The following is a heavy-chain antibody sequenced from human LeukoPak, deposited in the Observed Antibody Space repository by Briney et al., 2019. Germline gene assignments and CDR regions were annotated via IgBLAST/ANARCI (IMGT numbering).Heavy chain of an antibody. V-gene: IGHV4-34*01. Sequence: SETLSLTCAVYGGSFSGYYWSWIRQPPGKGLEWIGEINHSGSTNYNPSLKSRVTMSVDTSKNQFSLKLSSVTAADTAVYYCARGFASSWYYFDYWGQGTLVTVSS. CDR1: GGSFSGYY. CDR2: INHSGST. J-gene: IGHJ4*02. CDR3: ARGFASSWYYFDY. D-gene: IGHD6-13*01.